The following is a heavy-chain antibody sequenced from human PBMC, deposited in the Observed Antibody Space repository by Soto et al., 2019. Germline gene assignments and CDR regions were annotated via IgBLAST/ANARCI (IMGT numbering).Heavy chain of an antibody. CDR2: IDPIDFKT. CDR1: GYNFDTYW. J-gene: IGHJ6*02. D-gene: IGHD6-13*01. V-gene: IGHV5-10-1*01. Sequence: GESLKISCKGSGYNFDTYWINWVRQTPGKGLEWMGRIDPIDFKTKYSPSLEGHITISVDKSISTTYLQWSSLKASDTAIYYCARRIAAAGGYYYYAFDVWGQGTAVTVSS. CDR3: ARRIAAAGGYYYYAFDV.